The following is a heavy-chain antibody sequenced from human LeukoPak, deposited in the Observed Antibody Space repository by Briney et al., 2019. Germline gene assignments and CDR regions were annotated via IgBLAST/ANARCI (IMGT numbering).Heavy chain of an antibody. CDR1: GGSISSYY. V-gene: IGHV4-59*12. Sequence: SETLSLTCTVSGGSISSYYWSWIRQPPGKGLEWIGYIYYSGSTHYNPSLKSRVTISVDTSKNQFSLKLSSVTAADTAVYYCARRIVLWFGEFLNWFDPWGQGTLVTVSS. CDR3: ARRIVLWFGEFLNWFDP. D-gene: IGHD3-10*01. J-gene: IGHJ5*02. CDR2: IYYSGST.